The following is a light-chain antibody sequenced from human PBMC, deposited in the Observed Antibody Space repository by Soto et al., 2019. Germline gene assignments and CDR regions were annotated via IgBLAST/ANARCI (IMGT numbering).Light chain of an antibody. CDR2: GAS. CDR1: QSVSSNY. Sequence: EFVLTQSPGTLSLSPGERATLSCRAGQSVSSNYLAWYQQKPGQAPRLLIYGASSRATGIPDRFSGSGSGTDFNLTISRLEPEDFAVYYCQQYGSSPLFTFGPGTKVDIK. V-gene: IGKV3-20*01. CDR3: QQYGSSPLFT. J-gene: IGKJ3*01.